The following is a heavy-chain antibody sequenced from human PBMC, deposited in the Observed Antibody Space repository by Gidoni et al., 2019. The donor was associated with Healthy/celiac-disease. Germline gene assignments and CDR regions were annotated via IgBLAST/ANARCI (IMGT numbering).Heavy chain of an antibody. CDR3: ARAQAVAGYDY. Sequence: QVQLQESGPGLVKPSETLSLTCTVSGGSISSYYWSWIRQPPGKGLEWIGYIYYSGSTNYNPSPKSRVTISVDTSKNQFSLKLSSVTAADTAVYYCARAQAVAGYDYWGQGTLVTVSS. J-gene: IGHJ4*02. V-gene: IGHV4-59*01. D-gene: IGHD6-19*01. CDR2: IYYSGST. CDR1: GGSISSYY.